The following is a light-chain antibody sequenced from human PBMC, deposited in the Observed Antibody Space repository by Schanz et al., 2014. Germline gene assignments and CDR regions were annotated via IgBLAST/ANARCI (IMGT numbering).Light chain of an antibody. CDR2: EVT. V-gene: IGLV2-8*01. CDR1: SSDIGNYNY. J-gene: IGLJ3*02. CDR3: SSFTTSSAPGV. Sequence: SALTQPPSASGSPGQSVTISCTGTSSDIGNYNYVSWYQQHPGQAPKLVIYEVTKRPSGVPDRFSGSKSGNTASLTVSGLQAEDEADYYCSSFTTSSAPGVFGGGTKLTVL.